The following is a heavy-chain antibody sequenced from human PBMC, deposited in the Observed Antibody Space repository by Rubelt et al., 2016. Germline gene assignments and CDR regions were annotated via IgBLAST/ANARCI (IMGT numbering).Heavy chain of an antibody. CDR2: INHSGST. CDR1: GGSFSGYY. CDR3: ARPAGPSYYYYFDY. D-gene: IGHD3-22*01. Sequence: QVQLQQWGAGLLKPSETLSLTCAVYGGSFSGYYWSWIRQPPGKGLEWIGEINHSGSTNNNPSLKSRVTISVDTSKNQLSLKLSSVTAADTAVYYCARPAGPSYYYYFDYWGQGILVTVSS. J-gene: IGHJ4*02. V-gene: IGHV4-34*01.